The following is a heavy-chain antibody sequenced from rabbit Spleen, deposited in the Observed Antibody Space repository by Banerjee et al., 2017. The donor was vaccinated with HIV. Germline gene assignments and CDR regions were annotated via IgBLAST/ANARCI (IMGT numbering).Heavy chain of an antibody. D-gene: IGHD1-1*01. CDR2: IDPVFGIT. Sequence: QLEESAGGLVQPGGSLKLSCKASGFTLSSYYMNWVRQAPGKGLEWIGYIDPVFGITYYANWVNGRFSISRENAQNTVFLQMTILTAADTATYFCARDTSSSFSSYGMDLWGPGPLVTVS. J-gene: IGHJ6*01. CDR1: GFTLSSYY. V-gene: IGHV1S7*01. CDR3: ARDTSSSFSSYGMDL.